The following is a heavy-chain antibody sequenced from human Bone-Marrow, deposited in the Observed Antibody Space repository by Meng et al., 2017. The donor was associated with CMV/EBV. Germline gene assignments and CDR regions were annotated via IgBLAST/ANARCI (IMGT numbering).Heavy chain of an antibody. CDR1: GFTFSSYG. Sequence: GESLKISCAASGFTFSSYGMHWVRQAPGKGLEWVAFIRYDGSNKYYADSVKGRFTISRDNSKNTLYLQMNSLRAEDTAVYYCASPRASYGPGTEYYYYGMDVWGQGTTVTVSS. CDR3: ASPRASYGPGTEYYYYGMDV. V-gene: IGHV3-30*02. J-gene: IGHJ6*02. D-gene: IGHD5-18*01. CDR2: IRYDGSNK.